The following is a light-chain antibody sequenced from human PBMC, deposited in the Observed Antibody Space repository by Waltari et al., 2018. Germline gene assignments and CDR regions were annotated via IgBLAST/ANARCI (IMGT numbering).Light chain of an antibody. CDR2: WAS. CDR1: QNLLFRTTNKNY. CDR3: QQYFSVPET. J-gene: IGKJ2*01. V-gene: IGKV4-1*01. Sequence: VITHSLDSIPVSLGGRATINCKSSQNLLFRTTNKNYLAWYQQKPGQPPKHLFYWASTRESGVPDRFSGSGSGTDFTLTISSLQAEDVAVYYCQQYFSVPETFGQGTKLEIK.